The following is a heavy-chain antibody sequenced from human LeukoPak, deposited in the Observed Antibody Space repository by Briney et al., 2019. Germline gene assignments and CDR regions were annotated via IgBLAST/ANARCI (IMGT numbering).Heavy chain of an antibody. J-gene: IGHJ6*02. V-gene: IGHV1-46*01. Sequence: ASVKVSCKASGYTFTSYYMHWVRQAPGQGLEWMGIINPSGGSTGYAQKFQGRVTMTRDTSTSTVYMELSSLRSEDTAVYYCARVLLWFGELGYGMDVWGQGTTVTVSS. CDR2: INPSGGST. CDR3: ARVLLWFGELGYGMDV. D-gene: IGHD3-10*01. CDR1: GYTFTSYY.